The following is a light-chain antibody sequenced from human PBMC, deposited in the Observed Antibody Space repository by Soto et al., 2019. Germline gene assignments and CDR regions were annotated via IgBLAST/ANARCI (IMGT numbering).Light chain of an antibody. CDR2: VAS. Sequence: VLTQSPGTMSLSPGERATLSCRARQTLNNMNLAWSRQNPGQAPRLLIYVASNRPTGTPYRFSGSGSGTDFTLTISGLYAEDVEGYYCQCYGESPPALTFGQGTKLQI. V-gene: IGKV3-20*01. CDR1: QTLNNMN. J-gene: IGKJ2*01. CDR3: QCYGESPPALT.